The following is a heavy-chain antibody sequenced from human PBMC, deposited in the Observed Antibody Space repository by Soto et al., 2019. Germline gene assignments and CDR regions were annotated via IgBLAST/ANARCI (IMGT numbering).Heavy chain of an antibody. V-gene: IGHV3-23*01. CDR3: APWPPEINWYFDL. Sequence: GSLRLSCAASGFTFSSYAMSWVRQAPGKGLEWVSAISGSGGSTYYADSVKGRFTISRDNSKNTLYLQMNSLRAEDTAGYYCAPWPPEINWYFDLGGRGPLATVSS. J-gene: IGHJ2*01. CDR1: GFTFSSYA. CDR2: ISGSGGST.